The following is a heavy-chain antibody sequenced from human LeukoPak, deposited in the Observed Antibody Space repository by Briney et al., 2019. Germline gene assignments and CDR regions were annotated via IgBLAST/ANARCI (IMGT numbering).Heavy chain of an antibody. CDR1: GGSISGYY. CDR2: IYYSGTT. Sequence: SETLSLTCTVSGGSISGYYWSWIRQPPGKGLEWIAYIYYSGTTNYNPFLKSRVTISVDTSKNQFSLKLSSVTAADTAVYYCATGYCSSTSCPYYYYGLDVWGQGTTVTVSS. CDR3: ATGYCSSTSCPYYYYGLDV. V-gene: IGHV4-59*01. D-gene: IGHD2-2*01. J-gene: IGHJ6*02.